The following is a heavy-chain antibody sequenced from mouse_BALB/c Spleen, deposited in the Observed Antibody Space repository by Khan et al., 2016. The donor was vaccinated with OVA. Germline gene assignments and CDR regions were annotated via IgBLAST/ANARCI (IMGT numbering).Heavy chain of an antibody. J-gene: IGHJ2*01. Sequence: VQLQESGPGLVAPSQSLSITCTVYGYSLTRYGVHWVRQPPGKGLEWLGLIWAGGSTNYNWALMFRLSISIDNSKGLVFLIMNSLQTDDTALYYCARSKYLARYWGQGTTLTVSS. D-gene: IGHD3-3*01. V-gene: IGHV2-9*02. CDR2: IWAGGST. CDR3: ARSKYLARY. CDR1: GYSLTRYG.